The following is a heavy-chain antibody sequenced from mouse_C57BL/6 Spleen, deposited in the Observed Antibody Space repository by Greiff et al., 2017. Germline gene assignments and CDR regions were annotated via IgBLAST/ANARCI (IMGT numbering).Heavy chain of an antibody. CDR1: GYTFTDYY. CDR2: IFPGSGST. CDR3: ASPLSVYYYGNWYFDV. V-gene: IGHV1-75*01. J-gene: IGHJ1*03. Sequence: VKLQESGPELVKPGASVKISCKASGYTFTDYYINWVKQRPGQGLEWIGWIFPGSGSTYYNEKFKGKATLTVDKSSSTAYMLLSSLTSEDSAVYFCASPLSVYYYGNWYFDVWGTGTTVTVSS. D-gene: IGHD1-1*01.